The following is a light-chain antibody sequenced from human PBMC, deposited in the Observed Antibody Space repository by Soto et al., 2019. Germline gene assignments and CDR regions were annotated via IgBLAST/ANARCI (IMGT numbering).Light chain of an antibody. CDR3: QQYGSSPRT. J-gene: IGKJ1*01. Sequence: EIVLTHSPATLSLSPCERAALSSRASQSVSSHLAWYQQKPGQSPRLLIYDASNRATGIPARFSGSGSGTDFTLTISSLEPEDFAVYYCQQYGSSPRTFGQGTKVDIK. V-gene: IGKV3-11*01. CDR2: DAS. CDR1: QSVSSH.